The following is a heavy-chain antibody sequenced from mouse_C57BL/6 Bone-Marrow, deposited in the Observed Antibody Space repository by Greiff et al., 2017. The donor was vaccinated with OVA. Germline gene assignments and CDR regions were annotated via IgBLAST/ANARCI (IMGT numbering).Heavy chain of an antibody. D-gene: IGHD2-5*01. Sequence: EVKLQESVAELVRPGASVKLSCTASGFNIKNTYMHWVKQRPEQGLEWIGRIDPANGNTKYAPKFQGKATITAETSSNTAYLQLSSLTSEDSAISYGAPAYYSNDDYFDYWGQGTPVTVSS. CDR2: IDPANGNT. CDR1: GFNIKNTY. CDR3: APAYYSNDDYFDY. J-gene: IGHJ2*01. V-gene: IGHV14-3*01.